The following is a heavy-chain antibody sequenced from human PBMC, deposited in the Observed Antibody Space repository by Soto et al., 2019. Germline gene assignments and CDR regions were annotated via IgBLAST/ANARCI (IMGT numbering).Heavy chain of an antibody. CDR3: ARGSPTLGYCTNGVCTHFDS. Sequence: SETLSLTCSVSGGSIRSYYWIWIRQPPGKGLEWIGYIYYSGSTNNNPSLRSRVTISIDTSKNQFSLKLSSVTAADTAVYYCARGSPTLGYCTNGVCTHFDSWGQGTLVTVSS. D-gene: IGHD2-8*01. CDR1: GGSIRSYY. CDR2: IYYSGST. V-gene: IGHV4-59*01. J-gene: IGHJ4*02.